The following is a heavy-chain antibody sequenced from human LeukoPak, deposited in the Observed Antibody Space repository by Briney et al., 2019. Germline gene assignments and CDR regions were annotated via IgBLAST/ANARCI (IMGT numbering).Heavy chain of an antibody. Sequence: ASVKVSCKASGGTFSSYAISWVRQAPGQGLEWMGGIIPIFGTANYAQKFQGRVTITTDESTSTACMELSSLRSEDTAVYYCARVNDSSGPLDYWGQGTLVTVSS. CDR2: IIPIFGTA. V-gene: IGHV1-69*05. CDR3: ARVNDSSGPLDY. CDR1: GGTFSSYA. D-gene: IGHD3-22*01. J-gene: IGHJ4*02.